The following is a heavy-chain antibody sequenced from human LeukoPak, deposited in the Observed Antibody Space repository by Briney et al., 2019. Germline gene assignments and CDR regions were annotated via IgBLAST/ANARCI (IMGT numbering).Heavy chain of an antibody. CDR1: GSSFTSYW. D-gene: IGHD6-19*01. CDR2: IYPGDSDT. V-gene: IGHV5-51*01. Sequence: GESLKISCKGSGSSFTSYWIGWVRQMPGKGLEWMGIIYPGDSDTRYSPSFQGQVTISADKSISTAYLQWSSLKASDTAMYYCARGPLSSGWYHYGMDVWGQGTTVTVSS. CDR3: ARGPLSSGWYHYGMDV. J-gene: IGHJ6*02.